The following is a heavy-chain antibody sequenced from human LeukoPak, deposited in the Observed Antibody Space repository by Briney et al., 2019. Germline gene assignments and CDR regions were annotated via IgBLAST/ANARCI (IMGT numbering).Heavy chain of an antibody. D-gene: IGHD3-9*01. CDR1: GGSIRGSSYY. V-gene: IGHV4-39*07. CDR2: IHYSGST. CDR3: ARAMRLRYFDPNYYMDV. Sequence: SETLSLTCTVSGGSIRGSSYYWCWIRQPPGKGLEWIGSIHYSGSTQYNPSLRSRVTISVDTSKNQFSLKLSSVTAADTAVYYCARAMRLRYFDPNYYMDVWGKGTTVTVSS. J-gene: IGHJ6*03.